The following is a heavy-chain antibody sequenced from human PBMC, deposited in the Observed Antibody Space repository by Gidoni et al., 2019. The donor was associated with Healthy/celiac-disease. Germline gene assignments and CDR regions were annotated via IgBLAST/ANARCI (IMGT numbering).Heavy chain of an antibody. V-gene: IGHV2-5*01. CDR2: IYWNYAK. J-gene: IGHJ4*02. CDR3: AHRRYDYVWGSYRLDY. Sequence: QITLKESGPTLVKPTQTLTLTCTFSGFSLSTSGVGVGWIRQPPGKALEWLALIYWNYAKRYSPSLKSRLTITKDPSKNQVFLTMTNMDPVDTATYYCAHRRYDYVWGSYRLDYWGQGTLVTVSS. CDR1: GFSLSTSGVG. D-gene: IGHD3-16*02.